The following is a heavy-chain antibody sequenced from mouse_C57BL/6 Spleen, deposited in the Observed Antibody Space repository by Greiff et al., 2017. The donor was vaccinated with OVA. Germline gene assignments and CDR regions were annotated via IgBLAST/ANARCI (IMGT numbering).Heavy chain of an antibody. J-gene: IGHJ4*01. D-gene: IGHD2-4*01. CDR1: GYTFTDYE. CDR2: IDPETGGT. V-gene: IGHV1-15*01. CDR3: TRYGDYDRAMDY. Sequence: VQLVESGAELVRPGASVTLSCKASGYTFTDYEMHWVKQTPVHGLEWIGAIDPETGGTAYNQKVKGKAILTADKSSSTAYMELRSLTSEDSAVYYCTRYGDYDRAMDYWGQGTSVTVSS.